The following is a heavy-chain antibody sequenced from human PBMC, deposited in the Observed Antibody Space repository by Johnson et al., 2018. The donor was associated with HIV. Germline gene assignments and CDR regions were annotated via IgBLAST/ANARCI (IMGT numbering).Heavy chain of an antibody. J-gene: IGHJ3*02. CDR1: GFTFSRYP. D-gene: IGHD2-15*01. CDR2: ISFAGSNK. CDR3: ARERYGSQAIDGFDI. V-gene: IGHV3-30-3*01. Sequence: QVQLVESGGGLVQPGRSRRLSCAASGFTFSRYPMHWVRQSPGKGLEWVSIISFAGSNKYYADSVKGRFTISRDNSKNTLYLQMKSLRAEDTAVYYCARERYGSQAIDGFDIWGQGTMVTVSS.